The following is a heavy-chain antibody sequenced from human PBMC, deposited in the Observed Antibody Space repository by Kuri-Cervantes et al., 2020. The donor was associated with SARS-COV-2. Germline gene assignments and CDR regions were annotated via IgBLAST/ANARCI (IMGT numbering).Heavy chain of an antibody. J-gene: IGHJ4*02. CDR2: ISYDGSNK. D-gene: IGHD2-2*01. CDR3: ARDRGIVVVPAEGYFDY. CDR1: GFTFSSYA. Sequence: LSLTCAASGFTFSSYAMHWVRQAPGKGLEWVAVISYDGSNKYYADSVKGRSTISRDNSKNTLYLQMNSLRAEDTAVYYCARDRGIVVVPAEGYFDYWGQGTRVTVSS. V-gene: IGHV3-30-3*01.